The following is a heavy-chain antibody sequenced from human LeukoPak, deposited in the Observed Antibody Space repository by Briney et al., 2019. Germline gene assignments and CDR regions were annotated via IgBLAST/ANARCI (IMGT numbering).Heavy chain of an antibody. Sequence: PGRSLRLSCAASGFTFSNLGFHWVRQAPGKGLEWVATISQDGNDRYYADSVKGRFTMSRDNSKNTLYLQMNSLRAEDTALYYCAKDLGDDYNHFDYWGQGTLITVSS. CDR1: GFTFSNLG. J-gene: IGHJ4*02. V-gene: IGHV3-30*18. D-gene: IGHD5-24*01. CDR3: AKDLGDDYNHFDY. CDR2: ISQDGNDR.